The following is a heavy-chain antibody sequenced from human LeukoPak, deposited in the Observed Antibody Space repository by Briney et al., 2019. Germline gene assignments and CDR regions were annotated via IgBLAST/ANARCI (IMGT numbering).Heavy chain of an antibody. Sequence: PGRSLRLSCTASGFTFGDHAMSWFRQAPGKGLEWVGFIRSKAYGGTTEYAASVKGRFTISRDDSKSIAYLQMDSLKTEDTAVYYCTRDGDSSGLYFDYWGQGTLVTVSS. D-gene: IGHD6-19*01. CDR2: IRSKAYGGTT. J-gene: IGHJ4*02. CDR3: TRDGDSSGLYFDY. V-gene: IGHV3-49*03. CDR1: GFTFGDHA.